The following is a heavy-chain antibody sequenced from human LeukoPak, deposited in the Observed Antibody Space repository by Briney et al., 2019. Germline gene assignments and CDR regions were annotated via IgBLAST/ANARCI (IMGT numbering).Heavy chain of an antibody. D-gene: IGHD6-6*01. Sequence: PGGSLRLSCAASGFTFSSYAMSWVRQAPGKELEWVSAISGSGGSTYYADSVKGRFIISRDNSKNTLYLQMNSLRAEDTAVYYCAKDPPRSPRYSSSYGFDYWGQGTLVTVSS. CDR1: GFTFSSYA. CDR2: ISGSGGST. J-gene: IGHJ4*02. CDR3: AKDPPRSPRYSSSYGFDY. V-gene: IGHV3-23*01.